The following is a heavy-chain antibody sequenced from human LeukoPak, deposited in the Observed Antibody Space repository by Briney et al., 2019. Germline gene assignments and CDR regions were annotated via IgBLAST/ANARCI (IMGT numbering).Heavy chain of an antibody. V-gene: IGHV3-48*02. D-gene: IGHD5-12*01. J-gene: IGHJ4*02. CDR2: ISSSSSTI. Sequence: GGSLRLSCAASGFTFSSYSMNWVRQAPGKGLEWVSYISSSSSTIYYADSVKGRFTISRDNAKNSLYLQMNSLRDEDTAVYYCARDTVDGPFVTSLDYWGQGARVTVSS. CDR3: ARDTVDGPFVTSLDY. CDR1: GFTFSSYS.